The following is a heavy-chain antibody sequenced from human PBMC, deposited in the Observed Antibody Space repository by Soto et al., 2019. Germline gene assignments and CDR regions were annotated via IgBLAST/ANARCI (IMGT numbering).Heavy chain of an antibody. J-gene: IGHJ5*02. D-gene: IGHD2-15*01. CDR1: GGTFSSYA. V-gene: IGHV1-69*01. CDR3: ARVGGVGYCSGGSCFTPHPPNWFDP. CDR2: IIPIFGTA. Sequence: QVQLVQSGAEVQKPGSSVKVSCKASGGTFSSYAISWVRQAPGQGLEWMGGIIPIFGTANYAQKCQGRVKITEDESTRTDYMELSSLRSEDTAVYYCARVGGVGYCSGGSCFTPHPPNWFDPWGQGTLVTVSS.